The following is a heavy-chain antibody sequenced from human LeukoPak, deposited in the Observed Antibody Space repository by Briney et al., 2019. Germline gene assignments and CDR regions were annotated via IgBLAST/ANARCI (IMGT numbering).Heavy chain of an antibody. J-gene: IGHJ6*03. CDR2: IRYDGSDK. V-gene: IGHV3-30*02. D-gene: IGHD6-13*01. CDR1: GFTFSSYA. CDR3: AKRDAAGAGSGYYYMDV. Sequence: PGGSLRLSCAASGFTFSSYAMHWVRQAPGKGLEWVAFIRYDGSDKYYADSVKGRFTISRDNSKNTLNLQMNSLRTEDTAVYYCAKRDAAGAGSGYYYMDVWGKGTTVTVSS.